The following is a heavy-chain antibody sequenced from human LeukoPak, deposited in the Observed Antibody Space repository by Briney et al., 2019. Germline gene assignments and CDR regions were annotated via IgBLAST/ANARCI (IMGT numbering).Heavy chain of an antibody. V-gene: IGHV4-4*07. CDR1: GGSISSHY. CDR2: MYISGST. D-gene: IGHD3/OR15-3a*01. Sequence: SETPSLTCTVSGGSISSHYWSWIRQPAGKGLEWIGHMYISGSTDYNPSLKSRVTMSVETSKNQFSLKLSSVTAADTAVYYCAREVRTGYWPHVHYYYYMDVWGKGTTVTVSS. J-gene: IGHJ6*03. CDR3: AREVRTGYWPHVHYYYYMDV.